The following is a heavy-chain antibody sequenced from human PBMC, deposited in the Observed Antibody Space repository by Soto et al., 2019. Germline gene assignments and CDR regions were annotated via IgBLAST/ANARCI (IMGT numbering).Heavy chain of an antibody. Sequence: EVKLVESGGGLVQPGCSLRLSCATSGFTFDDYAMHWVRQAPGKGLEWVSGISWNSGTKGYADSVKGRFTISRDSAKNSLYLQMNSLRPEDTALYYCAISQELSAPFDNWGQGTLVTVSS. CDR1: GFTFDDYA. CDR2: ISWNSGTK. CDR3: AISQELSAPFDN. V-gene: IGHV3-9*01. J-gene: IGHJ4*02. D-gene: IGHD3-16*02.